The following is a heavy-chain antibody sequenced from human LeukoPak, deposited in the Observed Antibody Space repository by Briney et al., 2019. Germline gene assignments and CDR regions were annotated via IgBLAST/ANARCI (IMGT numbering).Heavy chain of an antibody. CDR1: VGSFSGYY. CDR3: ARGRGDYDFWSGYLTRNIYYFDY. D-gene: IGHD3-3*01. Sequence: SETLSLTCAVYVGSFSGYYWSWIRQPPGKGLEWIGYIYYSGSTNYNPSLKSRVTISVDTSKNQFSLKLSSVTAADTAVYYCARGRGDYDFWSGYLTRNIYYFDYWGQGTLVTVSS. J-gene: IGHJ4*02. CDR2: IYYSGST. V-gene: IGHV4-59*01.